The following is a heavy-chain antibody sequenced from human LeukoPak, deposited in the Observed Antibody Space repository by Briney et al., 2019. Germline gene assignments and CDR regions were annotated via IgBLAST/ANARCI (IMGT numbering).Heavy chain of an antibody. D-gene: IGHD3-3*01. V-gene: IGHV3-74*01. J-gene: IGHJ4*02. CDR2: IKSDGTTT. Sequence: PGGSLRLSCAASGFTFTSYWIRWVRQAPGKGLVWVSRIKSDGTTTNYADSVQGRFTISRDNTKNTVYLQMNGLRAEDTAVYYCARGMFGGYCTDYWGQGTLVTVSS. CDR3: ARGMFGGYCTDY. CDR1: GFTFTSYW.